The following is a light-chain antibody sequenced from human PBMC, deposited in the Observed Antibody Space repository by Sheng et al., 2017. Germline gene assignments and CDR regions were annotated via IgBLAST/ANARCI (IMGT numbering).Light chain of an antibody. V-gene: IGKV1-39*01. CDR3: QQTYSTVWA. J-gene: IGKJ1*01. CDR2: AAS. CDR1: QSVSSY. Sequence: DIQMTQSPSSLSASVGDRVTITCRASQSVSSYLSWYQQKPGKAPKLLIYAASNLQSGVPSRFSGSGSGTDFTLTISSLQPEDFATYYCQQTYSTVWAFGQGTKV.